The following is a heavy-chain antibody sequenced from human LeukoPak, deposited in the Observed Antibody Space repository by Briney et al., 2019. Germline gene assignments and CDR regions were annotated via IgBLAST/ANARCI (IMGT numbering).Heavy chain of an antibody. CDR2: ISYDGSNK. Sequence: GGSLRLSCAASGFTFSSYAMHWVRQAAGKGLEWVAFISYDGSNKYYADSVKGRLTISRDNSKNTLYLQLSSLRAEDTAVYYCARDYGDYSYYFDYWGQGTLDTVSS. J-gene: IGHJ4*02. CDR3: ARDYGDYSYYFDY. D-gene: IGHD4-17*01. V-gene: IGHV3-30-3*01. CDR1: GFTFSSYA.